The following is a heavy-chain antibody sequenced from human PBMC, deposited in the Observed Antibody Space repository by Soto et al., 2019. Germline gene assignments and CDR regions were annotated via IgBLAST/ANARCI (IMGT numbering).Heavy chain of an antibody. CDR2: IIPIFGTA. Sequence: SVKVSCKASGGTFSSYAISWVRQAPGQGLEWMGGIIPIFGTANYAQKFQGRVTITADESTSTAYMELSSLRSEDTAVYYCASTIATAYGMDVWGKGTTVTVSS. CDR1: GGTFSSYA. J-gene: IGHJ6*04. D-gene: IGHD3-9*01. CDR3: ASTIATAYGMDV. V-gene: IGHV1-69*13.